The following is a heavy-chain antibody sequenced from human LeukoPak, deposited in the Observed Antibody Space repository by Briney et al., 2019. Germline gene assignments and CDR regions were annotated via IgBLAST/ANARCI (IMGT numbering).Heavy chain of an antibody. D-gene: IGHD3-16*01. CDR3: TRGAGWLIDY. CDR2: FHNSGTS. CDR1: DDSISDHY. J-gene: IGHJ4*02. Sequence: SETLSLTCTVSDDSISDHYRGWIRQPPGKGLEWIGYFHNSGTSTYNPSLKGRVTISADTSKNQFSLKLNSLTTADTAVYYCTRGAGWLIDYWGQGILVTVSS. V-gene: IGHV4-59*11.